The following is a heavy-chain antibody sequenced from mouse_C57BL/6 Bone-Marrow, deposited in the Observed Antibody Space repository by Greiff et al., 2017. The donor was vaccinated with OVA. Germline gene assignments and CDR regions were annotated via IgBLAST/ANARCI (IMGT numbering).Heavy chain of an antibody. V-gene: IGHV1-64*01. CDR2: IHPNSGST. J-gene: IGHJ2*01. CDR3: AVTGPYYFDY. D-gene: IGHD4-1*01. CDR1: GYTFTSYW. Sequence: VKLVESGAELVKPGASVKLSCKASGYTFTSYWMHWVKQRPGQGLEWIGMIHPNSGSTNYNEKFKSKATLTVDKSSSTAYMQLSSLTSEDSAVYYCAVTGPYYFDYWGQGTTLTVSS.